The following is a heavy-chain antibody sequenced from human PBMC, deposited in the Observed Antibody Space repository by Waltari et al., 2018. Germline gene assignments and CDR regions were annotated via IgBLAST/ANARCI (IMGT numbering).Heavy chain of an antibody. J-gene: IGHJ4*02. CDR1: GSPFPRSA. V-gene: IGHV1-3*01. CDR3: ARGGATAGRGD. CDR2: INAGKGNT. Sequence: VPLVPSGAALPPPGASVPVSCPASGSPFPRSALPWVRHAPGQRLEWMGWINAGKGNTKEAQKGQGRVTRTRDTAASTADRELSSRRSEDTAGEDGARGGATAGRGDWGQGTRGTGSS. D-gene: IGHD3-10*01.